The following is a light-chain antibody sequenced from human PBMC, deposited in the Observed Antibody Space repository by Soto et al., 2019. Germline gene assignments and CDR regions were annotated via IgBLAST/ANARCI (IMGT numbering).Light chain of an antibody. CDR3: AAWDKSVSGWV. J-gene: IGLJ3*02. V-gene: IGLV1-47*01. CDR1: DSNIGRHF. Sequence: QSVLTQPPSASGTPGQRVIISCSGRDSNIGRHFVYWYQQFPRTAPKLLIFRNDQRPSGVPDRFAGSKSGTSASLAISGLRSEDEADYYCAAWDKSVSGWVFGGGTKLTVL. CDR2: RND.